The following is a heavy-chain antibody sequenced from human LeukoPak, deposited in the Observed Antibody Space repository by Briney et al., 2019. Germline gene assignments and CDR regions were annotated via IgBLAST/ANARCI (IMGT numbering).Heavy chain of an antibody. CDR2: ISYDGSNK. J-gene: IGHJ4*02. CDR3: ARDPATVVTSSNY. CDR1: GFTFSSYG. Sequence: GGSLRLSCAASGFTFSSYGMHWVRQAPGKGLEWVAVISYDGSNKYYADSVKGRFTISRDNSKNTLYLQMNSLRAEDTAVYYCARDPATVVTSSNYWGQGTLVTVSS. D-gene: IGHD4-23*01. V-gene: IGHV3-30*03.